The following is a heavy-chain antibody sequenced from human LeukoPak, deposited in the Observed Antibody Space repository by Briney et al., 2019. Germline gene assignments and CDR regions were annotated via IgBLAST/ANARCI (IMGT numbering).Heavy chain of an antibody. V-gene: IGHV4-61*02. CDR2: IYTGGST. D-gene: IGHD1-26*01. CDR1: SDSVSNRDYY. CDR3: ARRGGSYYRAFDI. J-gene: IGHJ3*02. Sequence: PSQTLSLTCTVSSDSVSNRDYYWSWIRLPAGRGLEWIGRIYTGGSTIYNPSLRSRVTISLDTSKNQFSLKLSSVTAADTAVYYCARRGGSYYRAFDIWGQGTMVTVSS.